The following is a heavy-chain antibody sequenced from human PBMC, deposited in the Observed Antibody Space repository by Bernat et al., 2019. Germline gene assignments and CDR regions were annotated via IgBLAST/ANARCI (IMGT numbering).Heavy chain of an antibody. D-gene: IGHD6-13*01. CDR3: AKGAAAGIGYYYYIDV. Sequence: EVQLLESGGGLVQPGGSLRLSCAASGFTFSSYAMSWVRQAPGKGLEWVSVISGSGDSTDYVDSVKGRFTISTDNSKNTLYLQMNSLRAEDTAVYYCAKGAAAGIGYYYYIDVWGKGTTVTVSS. CDR1: GFTFSSYA. J-gene: IGHJ6*03. CDR2: ISGSGDST. V-gene: IGHV3-23*01.